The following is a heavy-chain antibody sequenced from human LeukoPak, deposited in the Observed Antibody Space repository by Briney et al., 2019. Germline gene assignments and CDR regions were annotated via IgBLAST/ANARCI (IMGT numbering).Heavy chain of an antibody. CDR3: AREVDYYGSGSYSHYMDV. CDR2: IKQDGSEK. D-gene: IGHD3-10*01. J-gene: IGHJ6*03. Sequence: RGSLRLSCAAAGFTFSNYWMSWVRQAPGKELEWVANIKQDGSEKYYVDSVKGRSTISRDNAKNSLYLQMNSLRAEDTAVYYCAREVDYYGSGSYSHYMDVWGKGTTVTFSS. V-gene: IGHV3-7*01. CDR1: GFTFSNYW.